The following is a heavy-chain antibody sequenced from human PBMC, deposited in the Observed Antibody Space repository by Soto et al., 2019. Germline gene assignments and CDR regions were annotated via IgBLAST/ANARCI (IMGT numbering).Heavy chain of an antibody. V-gene: IGHV3-30-3*01. J-gene: IGHJ4*02. CDR3: ARTVQQWLAHLYEY. CDR2: ISYDGSNK. D-gene: IGHD6-19*01. CDR1: GFTFSSYA. Sequence: GSLRVSCAASGFTFSSYAMHWVRQAPGKGLEWVAVISYDGSNKYYADSVKGRFTISRDNSKNTLYLQMNSLRAEDTAVYYCARTVQQWLAHLYEYCGQGTL.